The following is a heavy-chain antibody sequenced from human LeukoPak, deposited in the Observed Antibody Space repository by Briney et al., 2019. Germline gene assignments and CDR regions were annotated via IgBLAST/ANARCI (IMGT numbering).Heavy chain of an antibody. V-gene: IGHV1-8*02. J-gene: IGHJ5*02. CDR3: ARGLGTIHP. CDR1: GYTFTNYG. D-gene: IGHD2-8*01. Sequence: ASVKVSCKASGYTFTNYGISWVRQAPGQGLEWMGWMNPNSGNTGYAQKFQGRVTMTRNTSISTAYMELSSLRSEDTAVYYCARGLGTIHPWGQGTLVTVSS. CDR2: MNPNSGNT.